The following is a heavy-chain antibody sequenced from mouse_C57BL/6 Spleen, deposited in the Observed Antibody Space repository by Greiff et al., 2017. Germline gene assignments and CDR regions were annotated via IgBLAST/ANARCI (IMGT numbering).Heavy chain of an antibody. CDR2: IWSGGST. CDR3: AKNRGGLGRGYWYFDV. Sequence: QVQLKESGPGLVQPSQRLSITCTVSGFSLTSYGVHWVRQPPGKGLEWLGVIWSGGSTDYNAAFISRLSISKDNSKSQVFFKMNSLQADDTAIYYCAKNRGGLGRGYWYFDVWGTGTTVTVSS. D-gene: IGHD4-1*01. V-gene: IGHV2-4*01. CDR1: GFSLTSYG. J-gene: IGHJ1*03.